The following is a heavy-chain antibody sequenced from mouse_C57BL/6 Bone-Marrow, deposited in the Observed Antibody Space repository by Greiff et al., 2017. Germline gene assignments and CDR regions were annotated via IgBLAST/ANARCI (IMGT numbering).Heavy chain of an antibody. CDR3: ARSGPLGRSFDY. J-gene: IGHJ2*01. CDR2: IDPTSGRT. CDR1: GYTFTSYW. D-gene: IGHD4-1*01. Sequence: VQLQQPGAELVKPGASVKMSCKASGYTFTSYWITWVKQRPGQGLEWIGDIDPTSGRTNYNEKFKSKAILTVDTSSNTAYMQLSSLTSEDSAVFYCARSGPLGRSFDYWGQGTTLTVSS. V-gene: IGHV1-55*01.